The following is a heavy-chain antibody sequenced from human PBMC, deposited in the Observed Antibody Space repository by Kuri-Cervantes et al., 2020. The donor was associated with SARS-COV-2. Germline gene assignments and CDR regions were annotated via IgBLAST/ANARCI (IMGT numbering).Heavy chain of an antibody. CDR3: QSFGGVIVQN. CDR2: ISHDGSNK. CDR1: GFTLSSYA. Sequence: GESLKISCAASGFTLSSYAMHWVRQAPGKGLEWVAVISHDGSNKYYADSVKGRFTISRDNSKNTLYLQMNSLRAEDTAVYYCQSFGGVIVQNWGQGTLVTVSS. J-gene: IGHJ4*02. V-gene: IGHV3-30-3*01. D-gene: IGHD3-16*02.